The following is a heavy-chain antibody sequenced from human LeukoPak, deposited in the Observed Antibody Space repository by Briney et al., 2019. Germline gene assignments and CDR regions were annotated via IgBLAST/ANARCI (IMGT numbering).Heavy chain of an antibody. Sequence: GESLKISCKASGSRFTSHWIAWVRQMPGKGLEWMGIIYPGDSDIRYTPSFQGQVTISADKSVNTAYLQWSSLKASDTAIYYCARQVLRYFDWSGYYYYMDVWGKGTTVTVSS. CDR1: GSRFTSHW. CDR2: IYPGDSDI. V-gene: IGHV5-51*01. D-gene: IGHD3-9*01. CDR3: ARQVLRYFDWSGYYYYMDV. J-gene: IGHJ6*03.